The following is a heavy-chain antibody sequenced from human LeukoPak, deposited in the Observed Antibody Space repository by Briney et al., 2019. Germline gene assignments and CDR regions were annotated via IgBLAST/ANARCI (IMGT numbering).Heavy chain of an antibody. J-gene: IGHJ6*03. CDR3: AREAADYYGSDQYYYYYMDV. V-gene: IGHV1-46*01. Sequence: ASVKVSCKASGYTFTGYYMHWVRQAPGQGLEWMGIINPSGGSTSYAQKFQGRVTMTRDMSTSTVYMELSSLRSEDTAVYYCAREAADYYGSDQYYYYYMDVWGKGTTVTVSS. D-gene: IGHD3-10*01. CDR2: INPSGGST. CDR1: GYTFTGYY.